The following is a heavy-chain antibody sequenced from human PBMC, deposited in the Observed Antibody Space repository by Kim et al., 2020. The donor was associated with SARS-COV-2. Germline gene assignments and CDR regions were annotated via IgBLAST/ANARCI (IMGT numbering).Heavy chain of an antibody. CDR2: VYYTGST. D-gene: IGHD6-19*01. V-gene: IGHV4-39*01. Sequence: SETLSLTCNVSGGSITSTYYYWGWIRQPPGKGLEWIGSVYYTGSTYYNPSLKSRVAISVDTSKNQFSLKLTSVTAADTAVYYCARPYTSGTYDNWGQGTLLIVSS. J-gene: IGHJ4*02. CDR1: GGSITSTYYY. CDR3: ARPYTSGTYDN.